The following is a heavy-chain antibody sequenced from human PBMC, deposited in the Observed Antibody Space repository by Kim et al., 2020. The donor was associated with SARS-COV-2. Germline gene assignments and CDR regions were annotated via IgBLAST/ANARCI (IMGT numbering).Heavy chain of an antibody. CDR1: DTPSVAS. CDR2: ISANTGNP. CDR3: ARELNEPY. Sequence: ASVKVPARLLDTPSVASMNWVRQAPGQGLEWMGWISANTGNPTYAQGFTGRFVFSLDTSVSTAYLQISSLKAEDTAVYYCARELNEPYWGQGTLVTVSS. J-gene: IGHJ4*02. V-gene: IGHV7-4-1*02. D-gene: IGHD1-1*01.